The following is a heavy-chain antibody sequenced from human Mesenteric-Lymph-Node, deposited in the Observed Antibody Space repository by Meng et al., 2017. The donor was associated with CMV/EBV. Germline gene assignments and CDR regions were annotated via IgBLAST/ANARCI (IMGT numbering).Heavy chain of an antibody. D-gene: IGHD6-6*01. Sequence: GGSLRLSCAASGFTFSSYSMNWVRQAPGKGLEWVSSISSSSSYIYYADSVKGRFTISRDNSKNMLYLQMNSLRAEDTAVYYCAKDRSSSSYFDYWGQGTLVTVSS. CDR2: ISSSSSYI. V-gene: IGHV3-21*04. CDR3: AKDRSSSSYFDY. CDR1: GFTFSSYS. J-gene: IGHJ4*02.